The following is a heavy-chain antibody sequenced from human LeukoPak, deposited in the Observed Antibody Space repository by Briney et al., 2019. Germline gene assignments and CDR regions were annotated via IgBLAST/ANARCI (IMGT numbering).Heavy chain of an antibody. CDR1: GGSISSYY. CDR3: ARGYSYGYVDY. CDR2: IYYSGST. J-gene: IGHJ4*02. D-gene: IGHD5-18*01. Sequence: YPSETQSLTCTVSGGSISSYYWSWIRQPPGKGLEWIGYIYYSGSTNYNPSLKSRVTISVDTSKNQFSLKLSSVTAADTAVYYCARGYSYGYVDYWGQGTLVTVSS. V-gene: IGHV4-59*01.